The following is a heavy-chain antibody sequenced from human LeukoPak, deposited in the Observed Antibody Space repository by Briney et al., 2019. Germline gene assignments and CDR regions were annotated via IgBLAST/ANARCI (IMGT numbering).Heavy chain of an antibody. Sequence: ASVKVSCKASGYTFTSYFMHWVRQAPGQGLEWMGIINPSRGSPNYAQKFQGRIIVTRDTSTSTVYMELSSLRSEDTAVYYCAREVRTGVGATGSWGQGTLVTASS. CDR3: AREVRTGVGATGS. CDR2: INPSRGSP. CDR1: GYTFTSYF. D-gene: IGHD1-26*01. V-gene: IGHV1-46*01. J-gene: IGHJ5*02.